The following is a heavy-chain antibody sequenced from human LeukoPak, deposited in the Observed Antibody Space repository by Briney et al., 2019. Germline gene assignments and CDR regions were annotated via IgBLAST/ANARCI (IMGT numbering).Heavy chain of an antibody. J-gene: IGHJ5*02. Sequence: PGGSLRLSCAASGFTFSSYGMHWVRQAPGKGLEWVAFIRYDGSNKYYADSVKGRFTISRDNAKNSLYLQMNSLRAEDTAVYYCARPSGAGYYGSGSYYTAWGQGTLVTVSS. CDR3: ARPSGAGYYGSGSYYTA. V-gene: IGHV3-30*02. D-gene: IGHD3-10*01. CDR2: IRYDGSNK. CDR1: GFTFSSYG.